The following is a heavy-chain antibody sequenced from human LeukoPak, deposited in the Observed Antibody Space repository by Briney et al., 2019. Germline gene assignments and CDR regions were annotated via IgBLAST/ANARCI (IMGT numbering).Heavy chain of an antibody. CDR2: IYTSGST. V-gene: IGHV4-4*07. D-gene: IGHD3-3*01. CDR3: AGGADITIFGVVIPSFDY. CDR1: GGSISSYY. J-gene: IGHJ4*02. Sequence: RPSETLSLTCTVSGGSISSYYWNWIRQPAGKGLEWIGRIYTSGSTNYNPSLKSRVTMSVDTSKNQFSLKLSSVTAADTAVYYCAGGADITIFGVVIPSFDYWGQGTLVTVSS.